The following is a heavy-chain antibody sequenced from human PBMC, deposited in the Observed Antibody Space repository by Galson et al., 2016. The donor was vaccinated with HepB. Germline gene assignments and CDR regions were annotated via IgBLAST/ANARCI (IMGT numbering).Heavy chain of an antibody. V-gene: IGHV3-72*01. D-gene: IGHD4/OR15-4a*01. J-gene: IGHJ3*01. CDR1: GFTLSSNT. CDR3: AKSGVNTLGAFDV. Sequence: PLRLSCAAPGFTLSSNTLHWVRQAPGKGLEWIGRTSDKARRYTTEYAASVKGRFTISRDNSKKSMCLQMNSLKTEDTAVYYCAKSGVNTLGAFDVWGQGTMVTVSS. CDR2: TSDKARRYTT.